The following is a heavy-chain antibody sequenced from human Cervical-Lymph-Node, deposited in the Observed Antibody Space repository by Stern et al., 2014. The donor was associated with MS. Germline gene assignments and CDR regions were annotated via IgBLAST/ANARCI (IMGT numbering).Heavy chain of an antibody. V-gene: IGHV4-39*01. CDR3: ASYSNYVDYFDY. J-gene: IGHJ4*02. CDR1: GGSISSSSYY. Sequence: QLQLQESGPGLVKPSETLSLTCTVSGGSISSSSYYWGWIRQPPGKGLEWIGSIYYSGSTYYNPSLKSRVTISVDTSKNQFSLKLSSVTAADTAVYYCASYSNYVDYFDYWGQGTLVTVSS. D-gene: IGHD4-11*01. CDR2: IYYSGST.